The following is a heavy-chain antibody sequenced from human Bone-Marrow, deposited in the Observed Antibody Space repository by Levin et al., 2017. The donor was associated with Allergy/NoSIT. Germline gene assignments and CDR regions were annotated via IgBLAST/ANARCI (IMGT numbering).Heavy chain of an antibody. CDR2: INWNGGRT. CDR1: GFTFDDYG. Sequence: PGGSLRLSCAASGFTFDDYGMSWVRQAPGKGLEWVSGINWNGGRTGYADSVKGRFTISRDNAKNSLYLQMNSLRAEDTALYYCARGPPYYGSGSYDSRSPSQYYFDYWGQGTLVTVSS. V-gene: IGHV3-20*04. J-gene: IGHJ4*02. D-gene: IGHD3-10*01. CDR3: ARGPPYYGSGSYDSRSPSQYYFDY.